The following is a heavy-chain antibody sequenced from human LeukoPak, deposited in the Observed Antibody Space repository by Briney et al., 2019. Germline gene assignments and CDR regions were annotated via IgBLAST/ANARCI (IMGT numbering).Heavy chain of an antibody. CDR1: GGSISSSSYY. J-gene: IGHJ4*02. Sequence: PSETLSLTCTASGGSISSSSYYWSWIRQPPGKGLEWIGYIYYSGSTNYNPSLKSRVTISVDTSKNQFSLKLSSVTAADTAVYYCARDLKGYSSGFDYWGQGTLVTVSS. CDR2: IYYSGST. D-gene: IGHD6-19*01. CDR3: ARDLKGYSSGFDY. V-gene: IGHV4-61*01.